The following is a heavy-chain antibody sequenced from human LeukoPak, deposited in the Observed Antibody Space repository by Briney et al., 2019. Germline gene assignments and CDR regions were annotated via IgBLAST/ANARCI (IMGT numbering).Heavy chain of an antibody. D-gene: IGHD3-3*01. CDR3: AKVRRITIFGVVYYFDY. CDR1: GFTFSSYA. CDR2: IYSGGST. J-gene: IGHJ4*02. V-gene: IGHV3-66*01. Sequence: GGSLRLSCAASGFTFSSYAMSWVRQAPGKGLEWVSVIYSGGSTHYAGSVKGRFTISRDNSKNTVYLQMNSLRAEDTAVYHCAKVRRITIFGVVYYFDYWGQGTLVTVSS.